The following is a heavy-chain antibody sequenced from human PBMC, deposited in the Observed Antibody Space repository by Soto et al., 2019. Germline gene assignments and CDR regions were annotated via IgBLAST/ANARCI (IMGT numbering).Heavy chain of an antibody. D-gene: IGHD3-22*01. CDR3: AKSGNYDDSSFYCAGRLDY. J-gene: IGHJ4*02. CDR2: ISYDGSNK. V-gene: IGHV3-30*18. CDR1: GFTFSSYG. Sequence: QVQLVESGGGVVQPGRSLRLSCAASGFTFSSYGMHWVRQAPGKGLEWVAVISYDGSNKYYADSVKGRFTISRDNSKNTLYLQMNSLRAEDTAVYYCAKSGNYDDSSFYCAGRLDYWGQGTLVTVSS.